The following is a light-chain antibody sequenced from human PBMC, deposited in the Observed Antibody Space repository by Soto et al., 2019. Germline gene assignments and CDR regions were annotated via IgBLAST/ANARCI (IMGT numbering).Light chain of an antibody. Sequence: EIVLTQSPATLPLSPGERATLSCRASQSISSYLVWYQQKPGQAPRLLIYDASNRATGIPARFSGSGSGTDFTLTINSLEPEDFAVYYCQQRSNWPLITFGQGTRLEIK. CDR3: QQRSNWPLIT. CDR1: QSISSY. V-gene: IGKV3-11*01. CDR2: DAS. J-gene: IGKJ5*01.